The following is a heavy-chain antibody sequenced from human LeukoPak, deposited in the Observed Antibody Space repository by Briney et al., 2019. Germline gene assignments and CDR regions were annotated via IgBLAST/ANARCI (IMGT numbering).Heavy chain of an antibody. V-gene: IGHV3-11*01. Sequence: PGGPLRLSCAASGFTFSDHYMSWIRQASGKGLEWVSYISSSGSTIYYADSVKGRFTISRDNAQNSLYLQMISPRAEDTAVYYGPRGYYYYYMDVWGKGTTVTVS. CDR3: PRGYYYYYMDV. CDR2: ISSSGSTI. J-gene: IGHJ6*03. CDR1: GFTFSDHY.